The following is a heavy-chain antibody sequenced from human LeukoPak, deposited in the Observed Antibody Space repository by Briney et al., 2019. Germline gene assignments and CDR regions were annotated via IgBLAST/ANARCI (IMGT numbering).Heavy chain of an antibody. V-gene: IGHV1-46*01. CDR3: ARETSIMITFGGLDY. J-gene: IGHJ4*02. CDR1: GYTFTSYY. CDR2: INPSGGST. Sequence: ASVKVSCKASGYTFTSYYMHWVRQAPGQGLEWMGIINPSGGSTSYAQKFQGRVTMTRVTSTSTVYMELSSLRSEDTAVYYCARETSIMITFGGLDYWGQGTLVTVSS. D-gene: IGHD3-16*01.